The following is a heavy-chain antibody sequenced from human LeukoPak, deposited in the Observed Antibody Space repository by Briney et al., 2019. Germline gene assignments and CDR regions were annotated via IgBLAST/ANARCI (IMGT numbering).Heavy chain of an antibody. V-gene: IGHV1-18*01. CDR1: GYTFTSYG. D-gene: IGHD6-13*01. CDR2: ISAYNGNT. CDR3: ARAWYDSSWYSYYYMDV. Sequence: GASVKVSCKASGYTFTSYGISWVRQAPGQGLEWMGWISAYNGNTNYAQKLQGRVTMTTDTSTSTAYMELRSLRSDDTAVYYCARAWYDSSWYSYYYMDVWGKGTTVTVSS. J-gene: IGHJ6*03.